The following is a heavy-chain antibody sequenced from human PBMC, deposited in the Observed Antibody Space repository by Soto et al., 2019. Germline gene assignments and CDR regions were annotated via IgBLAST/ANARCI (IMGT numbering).Heavy chain of an antibody. V-gene: IGHV3-21*01. CDR3: ARSRSHWLASDS. Sequence: EVQLVESGGGLVKSGGSLTLSCEASGFSFDYFGMTWVRQAPGKGLEWVSVISSSASYTYYADSVKGQFTVPRDNAKKALNLQINSLRAEDRAVYYCARSRSHWLASDSWGQGTLVTVSA. D-gene: IGHD6-19*01. CDR2: ISSSASYT. J-gene: IGHJ4*02. CDR1: GFSFDYFG.